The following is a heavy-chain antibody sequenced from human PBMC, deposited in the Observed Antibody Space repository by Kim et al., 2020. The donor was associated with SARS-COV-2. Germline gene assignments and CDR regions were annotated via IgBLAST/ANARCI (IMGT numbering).Heavy chain of an antibody. CDR3: ASGQPLDY. CDR2: ISYSGNS. Sequence: SETLSLTCSVSGGSIRSGGKFWTWIRQHPAKGLEWIGYISYSGNSHYSPSLRSRVSISLQTSENPFSLELTSVTAADTPVYYCASGQPLDYWGQGILVTVSS. V-gene: IGHV4-31*03. J-gene: IGHJ4*02. D-gene: IGHD2-2*01. CDR1: GGSIRSGGKF.